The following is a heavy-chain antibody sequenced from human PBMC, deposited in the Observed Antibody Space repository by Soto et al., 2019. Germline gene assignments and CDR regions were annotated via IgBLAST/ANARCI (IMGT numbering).Heavy chain of an antibody. CDR3: ARAPNQLLLIRAFDI. Sequence: QVQLQESGPGLVKPSETLSLTCTVSGGSISSYYWSWIRQPPGKGLEWIGYIYYSGSTNYNPSLKSRVTISVDTSKNQFSLKLSPVTAADTAVYYCARAPNQLLLIRAFDIWGQGTMVTVSS. CDR2: IYYSGST. J-gene: IGHJ3*02. D-gene: IGHD2-2*01. CDR1: GGSISSYY. V-gene: IGHV4-59*01.